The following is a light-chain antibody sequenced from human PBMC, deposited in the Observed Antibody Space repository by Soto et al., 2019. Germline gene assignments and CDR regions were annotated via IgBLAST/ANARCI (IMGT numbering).Light chain of an antibody. CDR2: GAS. V-gene: IGKV3-15*01. CDR1: QSVSSS. Sequence: EVVMTQSPATLSLSRGDRATLSFRASQSVSSSLAWYQQKPGQAPRLLILGASTRATGIPARFSGSGSGTEFTLTISSLQPDDFATYYCQQYNSYSSTFGHGTKVDIK. CDR3: QQYNSYSST. J-gene: IGKJ1*01.